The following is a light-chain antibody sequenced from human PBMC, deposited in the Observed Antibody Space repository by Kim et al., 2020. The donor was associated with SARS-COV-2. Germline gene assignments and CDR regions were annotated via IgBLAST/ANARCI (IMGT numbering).Light chain of an antibody. CDR2: KAS. CDR3: QQYNSYPLT. J-gene: IGKJ4*01. Sequence: DIQMTQSPSTLSASVGDRVTITCRASQRMSSWLAWYQQKPGKAPKLLIYKASSLESGVPSRFSGSGSGTEFTLTISSLQPDDFATYYCQQYNSYPLTFGGGTKVYIK. CDR1: QRMSSW. V-gene: IGKV1-5*03.